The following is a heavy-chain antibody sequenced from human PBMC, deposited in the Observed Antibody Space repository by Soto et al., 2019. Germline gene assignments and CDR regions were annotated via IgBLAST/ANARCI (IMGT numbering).Heavy chain of an antibody. Sequence: GGSLRLSCAVSGFAVSNNYISWVRQAPGKGLEWVSVTYGIGSTSYADSVKGRFTVSRDNSKNTLFLQMNGLRVEDTATYYCARDPQCPETTTRGVNYFDNWGKGALVTVAS. J-gene: IGHJ4*02. CDR3: ARDPQCPETTTRGVNYFDN. CDR1: GFAVSNNY. D-gene: IGHD3-10*01. V-gene: IGHV3-66*01. CDR2: TYGIGST.